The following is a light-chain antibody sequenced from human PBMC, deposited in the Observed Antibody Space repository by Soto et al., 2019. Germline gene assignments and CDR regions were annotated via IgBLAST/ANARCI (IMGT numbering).Light chain of an antibody. CDR1: SSDVGCYNL. J-gene: IGLJ3*02. CDR3: CSYAGSGTWV. CDR2: EGS. Sequence: QSVLTQPASVSGSPGQSITISCTGTSSDVGCYNLVSWCQQHPGKAPKLMIYEGSKRPSGVSNRFSGSKSGNTASLTISGLQAEDEADYYCCSYAGSGTWVFGGGTQLTVL. V-gene: IGLV2-23*01.